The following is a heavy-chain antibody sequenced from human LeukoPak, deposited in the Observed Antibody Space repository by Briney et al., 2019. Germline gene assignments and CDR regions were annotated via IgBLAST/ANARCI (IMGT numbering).Heavy chain of an antibody. CDR3: ARVSSSGWSPPYYYGMDV. V-gene: IGHV3-11*01. Sequence: GGSLRLSCAAFGFTFSDYYMSWIRQAPGKGLEWVSYISSSGSTIYYADSVKGRFTISRDNAKNSLYLQMNSLRAEDTAVYYCARVSSSGWSPPYYYGMDVWGQGTTVTVSS. D-gene: IGHD6-19*01. J-gene: IGHJ6*02. CDR2: ISSSGSTI. CDR1: GFTFSDYY.